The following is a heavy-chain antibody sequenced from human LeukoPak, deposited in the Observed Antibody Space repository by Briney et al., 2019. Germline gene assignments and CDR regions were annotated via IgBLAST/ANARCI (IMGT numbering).Heavy chain of an antibody. J-gene: IGHJ3*02. CDR1: GGSISSYY. Sequence: KASETLSLTCTVSGGSISSYYWSWIRQPPGKGLEWIGYIYYSGSTNYNPSLKSRVTISVDTSKNQFSLKLSSVTAADTAVYYCARDLAPYYDFWSGYSKRGDAFDIWGQGTMVTVSS. CDR3: ARDLAPYYDFWSGYSKRGDAFDI. D-gene: IGHD3-3*01. CDR2: IYYSGST. V-gene: IGHV4-59*01.